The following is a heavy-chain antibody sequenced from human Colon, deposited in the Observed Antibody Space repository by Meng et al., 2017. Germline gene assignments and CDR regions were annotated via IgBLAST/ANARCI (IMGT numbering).Heavy chain of an antibody. CDR2: IYYSGST. CDR1: GGSVSSGSYY. Sequence: VLLQESGPGLMRPSETLSRTCTVSGGSVSSGSYYWSWIRQPPGKGLEWIGYIYYSGSTNYNPSLKSRVTISVDTSKNQFSLKLSSVTAADTAVYYCARGASDYDFDYWGQGTLVTVAS. J-gene: IGHJ4*02. CDR3: ARGASDYDFDY. D-gene: IGHD3-22*01. V-gene: IGHV4-61*01.